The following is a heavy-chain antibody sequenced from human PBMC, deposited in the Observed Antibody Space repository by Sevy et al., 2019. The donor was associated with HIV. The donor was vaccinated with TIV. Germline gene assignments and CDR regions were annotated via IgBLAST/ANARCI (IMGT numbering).Heavy chain of an antibody. CDR1: GGTFSNYA. CDR3: ARTPLVRTPGAIDLYFDN. Sequence: ASVKVSCKASGGTFSNYALSWVRQAPGQGLEWMGGIIPIFGTTNFPQTFQGRVTITADESTCTACMELSSLTSADTAVYYCARTPLVRTPGAIDLYFDNWGQGTLVTVSS. V-gene: IGHV1-69*13. J-gene: IGHJ4*02. D-gene: IGHD2-2*02. CDR2: IIPIFGTT.